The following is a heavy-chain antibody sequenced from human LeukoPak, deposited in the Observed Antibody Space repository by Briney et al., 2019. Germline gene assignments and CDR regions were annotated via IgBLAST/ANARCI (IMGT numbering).Heavy chain of an antibody. J-gene: IGHJ4*02. CDR2: ISYEGSEK. D-gene: IGHD2-2*01. CDR3: AGVYWITTNCLGD. Sequence: RGSLRLSCAVTGLTFIPYVSHSVRQAPGKGLEWVAVISYEGSEKYYADSVKGRFTISRDNSKYTLYLQMTSLRAEDTAVYYCAGVYWITTNCLGDWGLGTLVTVSS. V-gene: IGHV3-30*03. CDR1: GLTFIPYV.